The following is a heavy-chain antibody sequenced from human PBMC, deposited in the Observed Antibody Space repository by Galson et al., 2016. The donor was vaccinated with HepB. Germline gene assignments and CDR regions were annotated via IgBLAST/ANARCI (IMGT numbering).Heavy chain of an antibody. V-gene: IGHV3-74*01. CDR1: GFTFSRYW. J-gene: IGHJ4*02. CDR2: INRDGSST. D-gene: IGHD4/OR15-4a*01. Sequence: SLRLSCAASGFTFSRYWMHWVRQAPGKGLVWVSRINRDGSSTTCADSVKGRFTISRDNAKNTLYLQMNSLRAEDTAVYYGARDPSRSIFDYGGDYWGQGTLVTVSS. CDR3: ARDPSRSIFDYGGDY.